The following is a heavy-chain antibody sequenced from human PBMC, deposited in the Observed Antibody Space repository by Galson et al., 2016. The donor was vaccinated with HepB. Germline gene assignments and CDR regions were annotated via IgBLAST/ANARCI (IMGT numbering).Heavy chain of an antibody. CDR1: GYTFTSYD. V-gene: IGHV1-8*01. CDR3: ARGRGTFGY. D-gene: IGHD3-10*01. CDR2: MNSNSGNT. J-gene: IGHJ4*02. Sequence: SVKVSCKASGYTFTSYDINWVRQATGQGLEWMGWMNSNSGNTVYAQKFQGRLTMTRNTSISTAYMELSGLTSEDTAIYFCARGRGTFGYWGQGSLVTVSS.